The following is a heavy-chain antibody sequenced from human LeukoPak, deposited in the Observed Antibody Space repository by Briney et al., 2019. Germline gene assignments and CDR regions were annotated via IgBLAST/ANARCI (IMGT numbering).Heavy chain of an antibody. CDR1: GFTFSGYG. J-gene: IGHJ4*02. Sequence: GGSLRLTCAASGFTFSGYGMHWVRQTPGKGLEWVAFIRFDGSYRYYADSVKGRFTISRDNSKNTAYLQMNSLRAEDTAVYYCAKAQFSYNWNYVPVSFDYWGQGTLVTVSS. V-gene: IGHV3-30*02. D-gene: IGHD1-7*01. CDR2: IRFDGSYR. CDR3: AKAQFSYNWNYVPVSFDY.